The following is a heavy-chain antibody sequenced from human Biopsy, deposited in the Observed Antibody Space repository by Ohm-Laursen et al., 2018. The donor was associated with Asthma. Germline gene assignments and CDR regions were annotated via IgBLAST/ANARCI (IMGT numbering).Heavy chain of an antibody. V-gene: IGHV3-11*01. CDR1: GFSFSDYY. D-gene: IGHD6-25*01. J-gene: IGHJ6*02. CDR3: ARVFESSEWGPFYHFGLDV. Sequence: LRLSCSASGFSFSDYYMTWMRQAPGKGLEWVSSISSSGSTTYPAESVKGRFTISRDNAQKSLFLQMGSLRAEETAIYYCARVFESSEWGPFYHFGLDVWGQGTTVAVSS. CDR2: ISSSGSTT.